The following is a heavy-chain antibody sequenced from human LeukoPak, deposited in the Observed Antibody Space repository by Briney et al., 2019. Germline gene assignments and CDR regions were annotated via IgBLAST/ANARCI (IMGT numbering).Heavy chain of an antibody. Sequence: GGSLRLSCAASGFTFSSYAMSWVRQAPGKGLEWVSSISGSGCSTYYGDSVKGRFTISRDNSKNTLYLKMNSLRAEDTAVYYCAKDRAYDYVWGSYRSIFDYWGQGTLVTVSS. J-gene: IGHJ4*02. D-gene: IGHD3-16*02. CDR2: ISGSGCST. CDR1: GFTFSSYA. V-gene: IGHV3-23*01. CDR3: AKDRAYDYVWGSYRSIFDY.